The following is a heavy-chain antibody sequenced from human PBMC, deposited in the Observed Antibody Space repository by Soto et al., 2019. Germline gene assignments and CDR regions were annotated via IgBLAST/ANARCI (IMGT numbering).Heavy chain of an antibody. CDR2: ISAYNGNT. CDR1: GYTFTSYG. CDR3: ARAFIVVPAAMGHDAFDI. V-gene: IGHV1-18*01. Sequence: QVQLVQSGAEVKKPGASVKVSCKASGYTFTSYGISWVRQAPGQGLEWMGWISAYNGNTNYAQKLQGRVTMTTDTATSTGYRELRSRRSDDTAVYYCARAFIVVPAAMGHDAFDIWGQGTMVTVSS. J-gene: IGHJ3*02. D-gene: IGHD2-2*01.